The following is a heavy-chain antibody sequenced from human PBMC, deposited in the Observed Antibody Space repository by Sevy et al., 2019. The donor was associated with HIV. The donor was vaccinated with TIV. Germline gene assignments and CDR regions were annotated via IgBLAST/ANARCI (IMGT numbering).Heavy chain of an antibody. V-gene: IGHV4-4*07. CDR2: IYTTGST. Sequence: SETLSLTCTVSGDSISSYYWSWIRQPAGKGLEWIGRIYTTGSTNYNPSLNSRVTMSVDTSKNQFSLKLTSVTAADTAVYYCARGHGDYCSAVSGYPDDGMDVWGQGTTVTVSS. CDR3: ARGHGDYCSAVSGYPDDGMDV. D-gene: IGHD2-15*01. CDR1: GDSISSYY. J-gene: IGHJ6*02.